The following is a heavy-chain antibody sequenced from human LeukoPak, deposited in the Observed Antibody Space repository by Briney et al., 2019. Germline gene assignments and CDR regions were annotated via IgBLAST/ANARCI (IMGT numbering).Heavy chain of an antibody. CDR2: ISYDGSNK. V-gene: IGHV3-30*04. Sequence: PGGSLRLSCAASGFTFSSYAMHWVRQAPGKGLEWVAVISYDGSNKYYADSVKGRFTISRDNSKNTLYLQMNSLRAEDTAVYYCARDHQRWYSSSWYSDYWGQGTLVTVSS. CDR1: GFTFSSYA. D-gene: IGHD6-13*01. CDR3: ARDHQRWYSSSWYSDY. J-gene: IGHJ4*02.